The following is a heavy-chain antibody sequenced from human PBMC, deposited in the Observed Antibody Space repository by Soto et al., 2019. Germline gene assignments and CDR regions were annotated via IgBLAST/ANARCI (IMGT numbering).Heavy chain of an antibody. V-gene: IGHV4-30-4*01. Sequence: QVQLQESGPGLVKPSQTLSLTCTVSGGSISSGDDFWTWIRQPPGKGLEWIGYIYYSGSTYYNPSLKTRLNMSVDTSTTQCSLKRSSVTAADTAVYYCARDRAKWKDYYYYGMEGWGQGTTVTVSS. CDR2: IYYSGST. CDR3: ARDRAKWKDYYYYGMEG. CDR1: GGSISSGDDF. J-gene: IGHJ6*02. D-gene: IGHD1-20*01.